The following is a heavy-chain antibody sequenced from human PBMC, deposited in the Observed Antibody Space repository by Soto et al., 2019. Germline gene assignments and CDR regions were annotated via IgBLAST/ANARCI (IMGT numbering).Heavy chain of an antibody. D-gene: IGHD2-21*02. CDR3: GEGGGGDHGY. J-gene: IGHJ4*02. Sequence: EVQLLDSGGGLVQPGGSLRLSCTASGFTFSSSAMSWVRQAPGKGLEWVSAISSGNGGTTYYVGSVKGRFTISRDKAKKMMYLKMDGLGAEDTAGIYCGEGGGGDHGYWGQGTLVTVSS. CDR2: ISSGNGGTT. V-gene: IGHV3-23*01. CDR1: GFTFSSSA.